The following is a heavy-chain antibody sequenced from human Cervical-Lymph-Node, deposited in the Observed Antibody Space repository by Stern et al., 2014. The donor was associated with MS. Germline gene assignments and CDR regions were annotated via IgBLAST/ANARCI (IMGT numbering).Heavy chain of an antibody. CDR1: GYTFTAYF. J-gene: IGHJ4*02. V-gene: IGHV1-2*02. CDR2: ISSKTGSA. CDR3: ARDRGSYSDY. D-gene: IGHD1-26*01. Sequence: QAQLVQSWAEVERPGASVTVSCKASGYTFTAYFLHSVRKAPGQALEWMGWISSKTGSATYAQKFQDRVTMTRDTSINTGYMEVSSLRSDDTAVYYCARDRGSYSDYWGQGTLVAVSS.